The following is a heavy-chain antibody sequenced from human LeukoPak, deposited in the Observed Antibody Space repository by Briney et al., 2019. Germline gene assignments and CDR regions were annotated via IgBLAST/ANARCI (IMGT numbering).Heavy chain of an antibody. CDR1: GFSFSGYA. J-gene: IGHJ4*02. CDR2: IKQDGSEK. D-gene: IGHD4-23*01. CDR3: ARLVVVTPF. Sequence: PGMSLRLSCVASGFSFSGYAIHWVRQAPGKGLEWVANIKQDGSEKYYVDSVKGRFTISRDNAKNTLYLQMNSLRAEDTAVYYCARLVVVTPFWGQGTLVTVSS. V-gene: IGHV3-7*01.